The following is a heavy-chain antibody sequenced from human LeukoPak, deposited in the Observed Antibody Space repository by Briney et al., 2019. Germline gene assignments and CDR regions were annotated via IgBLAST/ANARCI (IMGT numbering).Heavy chain of an antibody. CDR2: IRTTAEGAKYA. D-gene: IGHD3-9*01. J-gene: IGHJ4*02. Sequence: GSLRLSCATSGFSFTDYPMNWVRQAPGKGLEWISNIRTTAEGAKYAYYADSVEGRVTISRDDGKNTLYLHMNSLRDDDTAVYYCATDQRYAFDYWGQGILVTVSS. CDR3: ATDQRYAFDY. CDR1: GFSFTDYP. V-gene: IGHV3-48*02.